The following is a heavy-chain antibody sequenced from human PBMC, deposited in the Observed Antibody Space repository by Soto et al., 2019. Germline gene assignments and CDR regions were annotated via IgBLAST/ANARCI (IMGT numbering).Heavy chain of an antibody. D-gene: IGHD3-22*01. Sequence: QVQLQESGPGLVKPSETLSLTCTVSGGSISSYYWSWIRQPPGKGLEWIEHIYYSGSTNYNPSLKSRFTISVDTSKNQFSLKLSSVTAADTAVYYCARGYSYYYDSSGLGLDCWGQGTLVTVSS. CDR1: GGSISSYY. CDR3: ARGYSYYYDSSGLGLDC. J-gene: IGHJ4*02. CDR2: IYYSGST. V-gene: IGHV4-59*01.